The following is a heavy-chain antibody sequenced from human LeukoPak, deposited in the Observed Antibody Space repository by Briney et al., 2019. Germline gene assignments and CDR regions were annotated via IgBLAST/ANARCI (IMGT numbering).Heavy chain of an antibody. D-gene: IGHD4-17*01. CDR3: ARHEGYGDYEGGFDY. V-gene: IGHV5-10-1*01. CDR1: GYSFTSYW. Sequence: GESLRISCKGSGYSFTSYWISWVRQMPGKGLEWMGRIDPGDSYTNYSPSFQGHVTISADKSISTAYLQWSSLKASDTAMYYCARHEGYGDYEGGFDYWGQGTLVTVSS. J-gene: IGHJ4*02. CDR2: IDPGDSYT.